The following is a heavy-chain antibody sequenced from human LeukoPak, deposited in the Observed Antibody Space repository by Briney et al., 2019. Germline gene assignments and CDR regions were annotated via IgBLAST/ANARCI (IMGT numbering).Heavy chain of an antibody. Sequence: ASVKVSCKTSGHTFTRYGISWVRLAPGQGLEWMGWISGYNGNTNYAQKFQGRVNMTTDTSTSTAYMELRSLRSDDTAVYYCARDCSGGSCHFDYWGQGTLVTVPS. J-gene: IGHJ4*02. CDR2: ISGYNGNT. CDR1: GHTFTRYG. V-gene: IGHV1-18*04. CDR3: ARDCSGGSCHFDY. D-gene: IGHD2-15*01.